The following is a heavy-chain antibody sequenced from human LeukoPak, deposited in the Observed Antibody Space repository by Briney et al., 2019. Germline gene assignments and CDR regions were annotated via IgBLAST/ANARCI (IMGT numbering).Heavy chain of an antibody. CDR1: GGSFSGYY. CDR2: INHSGST. D-gene: IGHD5-18*01. J-gene: IGHJ4*02. CDR3: ARHGRGYNYVD. V-gene: IGHV4-34*01. Sequence: SETLSLTCAVYGGSFSGYYWSWIRQPPGKGLEWIGEINHSGSTNYNPSLKSRVTISVDTSKNQFSLKLSSMTAADTAVYYCARHGRGYNYVDWGQGNLVTVSS.